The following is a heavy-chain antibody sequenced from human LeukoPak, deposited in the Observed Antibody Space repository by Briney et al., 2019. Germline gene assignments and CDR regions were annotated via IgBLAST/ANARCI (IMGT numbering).Heavy chain of an antibody. CDR2: ISYDGSNK. J-gene: IGHJ4*02. CDR1: GFTFSSYG. CDR3: GKEPGYWPGAGGFDY. D-gene: IGHD2-2*03. V-gene: IGHV3-30*18. Sequence: PGRSLRLSCAASGFTFSSYGMHWVRQAPGKGLEWVAVISYDGSNKYYADSVKGRFTISRDNSKNTLYLQMNSPRAEDTAVYYCGKEPGYWPGAGGFDYWGQGTLVTVSS.